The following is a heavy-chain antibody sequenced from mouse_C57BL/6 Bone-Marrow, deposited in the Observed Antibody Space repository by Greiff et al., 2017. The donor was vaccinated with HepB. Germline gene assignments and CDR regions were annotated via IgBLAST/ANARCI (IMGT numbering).Heavy chain of an antibody. J-gene: IGHJ2*01. D-gene: IGHD1-1*01. V-gene: IGHV1-15*01. CDR2: IDPETGGT. CDR3: TREGGYYGSSSSYYFDY. Sequence: QVQLQQSGAELVRPGASVTLSCKASGYTFTDYEMHWVKQTPVHGLEWIGAIDPETGGTAYNQKFKGKAILTADKSSSTAYMELRSLTSEDSAVYYCTREGGYYGSSSSYYFDYWGQGTTLTVSS. CDR1: GYTFTDYE.